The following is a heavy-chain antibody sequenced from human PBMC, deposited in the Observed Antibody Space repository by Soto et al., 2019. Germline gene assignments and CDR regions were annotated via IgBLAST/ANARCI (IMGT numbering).Heavy chain of an antibody. CDR3: AKGWDCGGGSCYSYYYYGMDV. CDR2: ISGSGGST. V-gene: IGHV3-23*01. J-gene: IGHJ6*02. Sequence: EVQLLESGGGLVQPGGCLRLSCAASGFTFSSYAMTWVRQAPGKGLEWVSGISGSGGSTYYADSVKGRFTMSRDNSKNTLYLQMNSLRAEDTAVYYCAKGWDCGGGSCYSYYYYGMDVWGQGTTVTVSS. D-gene: IGHD2-15*01. CDR1: GFTFSSYA.